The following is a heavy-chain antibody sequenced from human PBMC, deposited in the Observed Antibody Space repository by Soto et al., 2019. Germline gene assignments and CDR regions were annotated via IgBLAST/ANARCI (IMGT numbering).Heavy chain of an antibody. CDR1: GFTFSSYA. Sequence: GGSLRLSCAASGFTFSSYAMSWVRQAPGKGLEWVSAISGSGGSTYYADSVKGRFTISRDNSKNTLYLQMNSLRAEDTAVYYCANTHPAVAGTTRSHAFDIWGQGTMVTVSS. J-gene: IGHJ3*02. CDR3: ANTHPAVAGTTRSHAFDI. D-gene: IGHD6-19*01. CDR2: ISGSGGST. V-gene: IGHV3-23*01.